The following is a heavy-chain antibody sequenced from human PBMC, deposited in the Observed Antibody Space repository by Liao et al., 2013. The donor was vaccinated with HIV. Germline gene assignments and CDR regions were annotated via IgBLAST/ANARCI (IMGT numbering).Heavy chain of an antibody. Sequence: QVQLQESGPGLVKPSETLSLTCTVSGGSISSYYWSWIRQPPGKGLEWIGYIYYSGSTNYNPSLKSRVTISVDTSKNQFSLKLSSVTAADTAVYYCARDRSTSWPYDGFDIWGQGTMVTVSS. J-gene: IGHJ3*02. CDR2: IYYSGST. CDR3: ARDRSTSWPYDGFDI. CDR1: GGSISSYY. D-gene: IGHD2-2*01. V-gene: IGHV4-59*01.